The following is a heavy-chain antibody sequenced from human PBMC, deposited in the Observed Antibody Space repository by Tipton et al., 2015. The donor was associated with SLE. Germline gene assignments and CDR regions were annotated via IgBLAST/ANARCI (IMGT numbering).Heavy chain of an antibody. Sequence: TLSLTCTVSGGSISSHYWSWIRQPPGKGPEWIGYIYYSGSTNYNPSLKSRVTISVDTSKNQFSLKLSSVTAADTAVYYCARRGRYSGYDGNYWSQGTLVTVSS. V-gene: IGHV4-59*11. CDR1: GGSISSHY. D-gene: IGHD5-12*01. CDR2: IYYSGST. CDR3: ARRGRYSGYDGNY. J-gene: IGHJ4*02.